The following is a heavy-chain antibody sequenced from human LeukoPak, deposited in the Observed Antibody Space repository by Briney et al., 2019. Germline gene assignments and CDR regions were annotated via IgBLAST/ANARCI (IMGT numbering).Heavy chain of an antibody. D-gene: IGHD2-2*01. Sequence: GGSLRLSCTASGFTFSSYSMNWVRQTPGKGLEWVSYINGGSGTIYYADSVKGRFTVSRDDAKNSLPLQINSLRAEDTAVYYCVRDHAWAFDYWGQGTLVAVSS. CDR2: INGGSGTI. J-gene: IGHJ4*02. CDR3: VRDHAWAFDY. V-gene: IGHV3-48*04. CDR1: GFTFSSYS.